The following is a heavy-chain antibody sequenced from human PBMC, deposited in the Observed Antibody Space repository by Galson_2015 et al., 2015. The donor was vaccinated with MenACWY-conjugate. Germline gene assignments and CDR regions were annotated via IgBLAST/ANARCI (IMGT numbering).Heavy chain of an antibody. CDR3: AREGYGYYFDY. D-gene: IGHD3-16*01. V-gene: IGHV3-21*01. J-gene: IGHJ4*02. Sequence: SLRLSCAASGFTFSSYRMNWVRQAPGKGLDWVSSISSSSSYIYYADSVKGRFTISRDNAKNSLYLQMNSLRAEDTAVYYCAREGYGYYFDYWGQGTLVTVSS. CDR1: GFTFSSYR. CDR2: ISSSSSYI.